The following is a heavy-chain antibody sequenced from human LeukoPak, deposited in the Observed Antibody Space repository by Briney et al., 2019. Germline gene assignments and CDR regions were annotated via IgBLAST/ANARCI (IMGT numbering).Heavy chain of an antibody. CDR3: ARDGYSFGHDFDY. J-gene: IGHJ4*02. Sequence: PSETLSLTCTVSGGSISSSSYYWGWIRQPPGKGLEWIGSIYYSGSTYYNPSLKSRVTISVDMSKNQFSLKLSSVTAADTAVYYCARDGYSFGHDFDYWGQGTLVTVSS. V-gene: IGHV4-39*02. CDR2: IYYSGST. D-gene: IGHD5-18*01. CDR1: GGSISSSSYY.